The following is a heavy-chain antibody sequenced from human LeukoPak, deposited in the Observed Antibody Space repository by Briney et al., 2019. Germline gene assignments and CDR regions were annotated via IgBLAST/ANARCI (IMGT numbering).Heavy chain of an antibody. V-gene: IGHV3-9*01. J-gene: IGHJ4*02. CDR3: AKDLGGSATTV. D-gene: IGHD2-2*01. Sequence: GRSLRLSCAASGFTFEDHVMHWVRHAPGKGLEWVSSISWSGDRMGYADAVKGRFTISRDNAKNSLFLQMNSLRVEDTALYYCAKDLGGSATTVWGQGTLVTVAS. CDR1: GFTFEDHV. CDR2: ISWSGDRM.